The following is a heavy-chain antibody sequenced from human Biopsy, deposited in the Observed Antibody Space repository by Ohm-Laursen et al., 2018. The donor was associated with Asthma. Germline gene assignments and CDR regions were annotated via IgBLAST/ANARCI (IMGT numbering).Heavy chain of an antibody. D-gene: IGHD3-9*01. J-gene: IGHJ5*02. Sequence: TQTLTLTYSFSGFSLRTPGVGVGWIRQSPGKALEWLALIYWDDYNLFRPSLKRRLTITKDPSKNQVVLTMTKMDPVDSGTYYCALSQDSGFDDHSPSWFDPWGQGTLITVSS. CDR1: GFSLRTPGVG. CDR2: IYWDDYN. V-gene: IGHV2-5*02. CDR3: ALSQDSGFDDHSPSWFDP.